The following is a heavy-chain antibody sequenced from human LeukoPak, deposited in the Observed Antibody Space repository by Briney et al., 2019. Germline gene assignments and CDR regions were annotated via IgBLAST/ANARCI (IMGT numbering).Heavy chain of an antibody. V-gene: IGHV3-9*01. Sequence: SLSLSCAASGFTFDDYAMHWVRPAPGKGLEWVSGIRWNSGSIAYAASVTGRFTISRNNGKNSLYLQMNSLRAEDTALYYCAKCKFLYGGNSQRAGYFDYWGQGTLVTVS. CDR2: IRWNSGSI. D-gene: IGHD4-23*01. J-gene: IGHJ4*02. CDR3: AKCKFLYGGNSQRAGYFDY. CDR1: GFTFDDYA.